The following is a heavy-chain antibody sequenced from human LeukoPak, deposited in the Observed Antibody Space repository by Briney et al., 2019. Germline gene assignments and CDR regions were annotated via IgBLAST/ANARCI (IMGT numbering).Heavy chain of an antibody. J-gene: IGHJ2*01. CDR3: ARQPYSGLAAFDL. CDR2: IYYSGST. CDR1: GGSISYYY. D-gene: IGHD4-23*01. V-gene: IGHV4-59*08. Sequence: SETLSLTCTVSGGSISYYYWSWIRQPPGKGLEWIGYIYYSGSTNYNPSLKSRVTISVDTSKNQFSLKLSSVTAADTAVYYCARQPYSGLAAFDLWGRGTLVTVSS.